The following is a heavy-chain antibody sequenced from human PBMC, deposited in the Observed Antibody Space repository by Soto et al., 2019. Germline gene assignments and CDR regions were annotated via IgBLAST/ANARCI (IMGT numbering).Heavy chain of an antibody. J-gene: IGHJ6*02. Sequence: QVQLVQSGAEVKKPGSLVKVSCKASGGTFNNNAISWVRQAPGQGLEWMGGIIPILGTANYAQKFQGRVTITADESTSTGYMELSSLRSEDTAVYYCARPYDSSDYYGGGMDVWGQGTTVTVSS. CDR3: ARPYDSSDYYGGGMDV. D-gene: IGHD3-22*01. CDR1: GGTFNNNA. CDR2: IIPILGTA. V-gene: IGHV1-69*01.